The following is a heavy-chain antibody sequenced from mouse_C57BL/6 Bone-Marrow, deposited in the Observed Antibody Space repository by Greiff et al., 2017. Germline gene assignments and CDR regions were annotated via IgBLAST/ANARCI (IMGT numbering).Heavy chain of an antibody. D-gene: IGHD3-1*01. CDR3: ARGLRGYFDV. V-gene: IGHV1-7*01. CDR2: INPSSGCT. J-gene: IGHJ1*03. CDR1: GYTFTSYW. Sequence: VQLQQSGAELAQPGASVKLSCTASGYTFTSYWMHWVKQRPGQGLEWIGYINPSSGCTKSNQKVKDKATVTADKSSSTAYMQLSSLTYEDSAVYYCARGLRGYFDVWGTGTTVTVSS.